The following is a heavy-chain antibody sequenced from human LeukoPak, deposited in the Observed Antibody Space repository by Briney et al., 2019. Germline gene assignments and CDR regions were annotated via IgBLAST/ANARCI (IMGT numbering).Heavy chain of an antibody. J-gene: IGHJ4*02. CDR2: IYYSGDS. D-gene: IGHD6-19*01. Sequence: SETLSLTCTVSGDSVSSGTYYWNWMRQPPGKVLEWIGCIYYSGDSNYNPSLKSRVTMSVDTSENQFSLRLTSVTAADTAVYFCARMQWRVVSGHYYFDQWGQGTRVTVSS. CDR1: GDSVSSGTYY. V-gene: IGHV4-61*01. CDR3: ARMQWRVVSGHYYFDQ.